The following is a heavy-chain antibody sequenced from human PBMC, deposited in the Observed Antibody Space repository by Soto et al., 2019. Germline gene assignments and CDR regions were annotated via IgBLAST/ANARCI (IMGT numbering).Heavy chain of an antibody. CDR2: IVVGSGNT. J-gene: IGHJ6*02. CDR3: AADPVYCSSTSCYAGFIYYYYYGMDV. V-gene: IGHV1-58*01. D-gene: IGHD2-2*01. CDR1: GFTFTSSA. Sequence: ASVKVSCKASGFTFTSSAVQWVRQARGQRLEWIGWIVVGSGNTNYAQKFQERVTITRDMSTSTAYMELSSLRSEDTAVYYCAADPVYCSSTSCYAGFIYYYYYGMDVWGQGTTVTVSS.